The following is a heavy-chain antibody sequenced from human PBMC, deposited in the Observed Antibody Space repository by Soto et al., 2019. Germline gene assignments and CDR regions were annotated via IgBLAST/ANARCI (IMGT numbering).Heavy chain of an antibody. CDR3: AKELVVVVAAMFDY. J-gene: IGHJ4*02. CDR2: ISGSGGST. CDR1: GFSFASFA. Sequence: GGSLRLSCTTSGFSFASFAMTWVRQAPGKGLEWVSAISGSGGSTYYADSVKGRFTISRDNSKNTLYLQMNSLRAEDTAVYYCAKELVVVVAAMFDYWGQGTLVTVSS. D-gene: IGHD2-15*01. V-gene: IGHV3-23*01.